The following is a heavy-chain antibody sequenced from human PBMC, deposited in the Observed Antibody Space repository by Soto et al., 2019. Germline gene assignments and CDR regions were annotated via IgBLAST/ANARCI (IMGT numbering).Heavy chain of an antibody. Sequence: PSQTLSLTCAISGDSVSTNSATWVWIRQSPSRGLEWLGRTYYRSKWYNDYAVSVKGRITINPDTSNNQLSLQLNSVTPDYTAVYYCARLIGNSWLDSWGQGTLVTVSS. CDR2: TYYRSKWYN. D-gene: IGHD2-8*01. V-gene: IGHV6-1*01. J-gene: IGHJ5*01. CDR3: ARLIGNSWLDS. CDR1: GDSVSTNSAT.